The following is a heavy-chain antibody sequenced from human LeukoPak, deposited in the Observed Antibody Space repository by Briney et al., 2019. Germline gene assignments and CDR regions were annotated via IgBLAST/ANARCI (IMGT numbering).Heavy chain of an antibody. CDR3: ARDTYYYGSGSYWVYNWFDP. CDR1: GGSISSYY. Sequence: SETLSLTCTVSGGSISSYYWSWVRQPAGKGLEWIGRIYTSGSTNYNPSLKSRVTMSVDTSKNQFSLKLSSVTAADTAVYYCARDTYYYGSGSYWVYNWFDPWGQGTLVTVSS. D-gene: IGHD3-10*01. CDR2: IYTSGST. J-gene: IGHJ5*02. V-gene: IGHV4-4*07.